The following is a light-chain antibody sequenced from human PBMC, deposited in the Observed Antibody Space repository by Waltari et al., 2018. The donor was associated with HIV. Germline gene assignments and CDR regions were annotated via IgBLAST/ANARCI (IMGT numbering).Light chain of an antibody. CDR2: EGS. V-gene: IGLV2-23*01. CDR1: SSDVGSYNL. CDR3: CSYTGSSTRRPYV. Sequence: QSALTQPASVSGSPGQSITISCTGTSSDVGSYNLVSWYQQHPGKAPKVMIYEGSKRPSGVSNRFFGSKSGNTASLTISGLQAEDEADYYCCSYTGSSTRRPYVFGTGTKVTVL. J-gene: IGLJ1*01.